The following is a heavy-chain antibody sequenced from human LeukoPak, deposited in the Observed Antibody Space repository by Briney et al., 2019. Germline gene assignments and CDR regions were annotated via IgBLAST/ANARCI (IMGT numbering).Heavy chain of an antibody. CDR3: ARGGTGYCPSSSCYFDY. CDR2: TYYRSKWYN. D-gene: IGHD2-2*01. V-gene: IGHV6-1*01. J-gene: IGHJ4*02. CDR1: GDSVSSNSAG. Sequence: SQTLSLTCALSGDSVSSNSAGWNWIRQSPSRGLEWLGRTYYRSKWYNDYAVSLRGRITINPDTSKNQFSLQLNSVTPEDTAVYYCARGGTGYCPSSSCYFDYWGQGTLVTVSS.